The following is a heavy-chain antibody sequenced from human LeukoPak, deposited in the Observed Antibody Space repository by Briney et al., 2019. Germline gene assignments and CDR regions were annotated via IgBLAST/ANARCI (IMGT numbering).Heavy chain of an antibody. J-gene: IGHJ6*02. CDR3: ARDFSVGDYGGPYYYYGMDV. CDR2: VSTHKAEI. D-gene: IGHD4-23*01. Sequence: ASVKVSCKASGYTFTSCGVSWVRQAPGQGLEWMGYVSTHKAEIHYAQKLQGRVTMTTDTSTSTAYMELRSLRSDDTAVYYCARDFSVGDYGGPYYYYGMDVWGQGTTVTVSS. CDR1: GYTFTSCG. V-gene: IGHV1-18*01.